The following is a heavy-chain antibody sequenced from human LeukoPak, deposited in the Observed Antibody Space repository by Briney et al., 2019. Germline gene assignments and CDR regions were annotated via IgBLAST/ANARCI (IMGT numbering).Heavy chain of an antibody. J-gene: IGHJ5*02. CDR1: GFTFSSYA. V-gene: IGHV3-23*01. CDR2: ISGSGGST. D-gene: IGHD1-26*01. CDR3: ARRHFVGGAGATGRWFDP. Sequence: GGSLRLSCAASGFTFSSYAMSWVRQAPGKGLEWVSVISGSGGSTYYVDSVKGRLTISRDNSKNMLYLQMSSLRVEDTAVYYCARRHFVGGAGATGRWFDPWGQGTLVTVSS.